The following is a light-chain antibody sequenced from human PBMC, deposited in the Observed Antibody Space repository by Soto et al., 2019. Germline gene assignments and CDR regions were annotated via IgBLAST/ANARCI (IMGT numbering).Light chain of an antibody. CDR1: QGISIY. Sequence: EIVLTQSPATLSLSPGERAALSCRASQGISIYLTWYQQKPGQAPRLLIYDASNRATGIPARFSGSGSGTDFTLTISSLGPEDFAVYYCQQRSNWPPTFGQGTRLEIK. J-gene: IGKJ5*01. V-gene: IGKV3-11*01. CDR3: QQRSNWPPT. CDR2: DAS.